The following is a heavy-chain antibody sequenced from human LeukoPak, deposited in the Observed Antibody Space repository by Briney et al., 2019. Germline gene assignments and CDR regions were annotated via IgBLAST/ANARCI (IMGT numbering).Heavy chain of an antibody. V-gene: IGHV3-30*02. CDR1: GFTFSNYW. CDR3: AKDYYYDSSGYFWLGIDY. J-gene: IGHJ4*02. CDR2: IRYDGSNK. D-gene: IGHD3-22*01. Sequence: PGGSLRLSCTASGFTFSNYWMSWVRQAPGKGLEWVAFIRYDGSNKYYADSVKGRFTISRDNSKNTLYLQMNSLRAEDTAVYYCAKDYYYDSSGYFWLGIDYWGQGTLVTVSS.